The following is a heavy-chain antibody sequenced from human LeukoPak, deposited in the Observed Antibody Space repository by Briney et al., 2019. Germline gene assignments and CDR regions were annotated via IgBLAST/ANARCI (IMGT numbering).Heavy chain of an antibody. J-gene: IGHJ3*02. CDR2: IVVGSGNT. CDR1: GFTFTSSA. Sequence: GASVKVSCKASGFTFTSSAMQWVRQARGQRLEWIGWIVVGSGNTNYAQKFQERVTITRGMSTSTAYMELSSLRSEDTAVYYCAAVAVVITDAFDIWGQGTMVTVSS. CDR3: AAVAVVITDAFDI. D-gene: IGHD3-22*01. V-gene: IGHV1-58*02.